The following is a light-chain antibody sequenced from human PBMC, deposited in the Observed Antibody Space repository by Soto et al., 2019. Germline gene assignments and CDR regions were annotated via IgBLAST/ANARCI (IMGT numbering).Light chain of an antibody. V-gene: IGKV2-28*01. CDR3: MQALQTPG. CDR2: LGS. J-gene: IGKJ3*01. Sequence: DIVMTQSPLSLPVTPGEPASISCRSSQSLLHSNGYNYLDWYLQKPGQSPQLLIYLGSNRASGVPDRFSGSGSGTYFTLTISRVEAEDVGVYYCMQALQTPGFGPGTKVDIK. CDR1: QSLLHSNGYNY.